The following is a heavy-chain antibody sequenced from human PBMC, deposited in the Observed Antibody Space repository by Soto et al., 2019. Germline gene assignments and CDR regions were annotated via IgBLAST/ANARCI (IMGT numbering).Heavy chain of an antibody. CDR2: IKQDGSEK. J-gene: IGHJ4*02. D-gene: IGHD6-19*01. CDR1: GFTFSTYW. CDR3: ARDLLCAVAGRRPFDY. Sequence: EVQLVESGGGLVQPGGSLRLSCSASGFTFSTYWMSWVRQAPGKGLEWVANIKQDGSEKYYVDSVKGRFTISRDNAKNSLYLQMNRLRAEDTAVYYCARDLLCAVAGRRPFDYWGQGTLVTVSS. V-gene: IGHV3-7*03.